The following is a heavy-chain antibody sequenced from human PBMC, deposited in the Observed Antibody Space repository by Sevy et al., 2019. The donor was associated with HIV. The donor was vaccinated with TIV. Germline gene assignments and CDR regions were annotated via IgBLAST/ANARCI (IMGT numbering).Heavy chain of an antibody. CDR3: AREGCTRPHDY. CDR2: LSFGCGKI. V-gene: IGHV3-23*01. D-gene: IGHD2-8*01. Sequence: GGSLRLSCAVFGFNFNIYRMSWVRQAPGKGLEWVSTLSFGCGKINYADSVTGRFIISRDDSKNTLYLQMNSLRAEYTAVYCCAREGCTRPHDYWGQGTLVTVSS. CDR1: GFNFNIYR. J-gene: IGHJ4*02.